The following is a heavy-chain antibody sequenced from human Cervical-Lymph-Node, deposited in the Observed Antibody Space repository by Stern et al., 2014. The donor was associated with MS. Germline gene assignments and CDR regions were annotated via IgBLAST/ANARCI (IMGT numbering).Heavy chain of an antibody. CDR2: IHDSGST. J-gene: IGHJ5*02. D-gene: IGHD1-26*01. Sequence: QVQLVQSGPGLVKPSQTLSLTCTVSGGSISSSGYYWSWIRQPADKGLEWIGRIHDSGSTYYNPSLKSRVTISMDTAKHPFSLKLPSVTAADTAVYYCATTRWDLFTWNWFDPWGQGTLVTVSS. CDR3: ATTRWDLFTWNWFDP. V-gene: IGHV4-61*02. CDR1: GGSISSSGYY.